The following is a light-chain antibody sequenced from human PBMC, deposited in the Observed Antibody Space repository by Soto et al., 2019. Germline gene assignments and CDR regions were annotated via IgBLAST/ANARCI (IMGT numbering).Light chain of an antibody. CDR1: QSVSSSY. Sequence: EIVLTQSPGTLSLSPGERATLSCRASQSVSSSYLAWYQQKPGQASRLLIYGASSRATVIPDMFSGSGSGTDFTLTISRLEPEDFAVYYCQQYGSSGTFGQGTKV. J-gene: IGKJ1*01. CDR2: GAS. CDR3: QQYGSSGT. V-gene: IGKV3-20*01.